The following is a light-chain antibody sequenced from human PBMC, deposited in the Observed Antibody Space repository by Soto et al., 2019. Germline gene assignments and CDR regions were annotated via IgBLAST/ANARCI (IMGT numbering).Light chain of an antibody. V-gene: IGKV3-15*01. CDR3: QQDNNWPLWT. J-gene: IGKJ1*01. Sequence: EIVMTQSPATLSVSPGERATLSCRASQSVSSNLAWYQQKPGQAPRLLIYGASTRATGIPARFSGSESGTEFTLTISSLQSEDFAVYYCQQDNNWPLWTFGQGTKVEIK. CDR2: GAS. CDR1: QSVSSN.